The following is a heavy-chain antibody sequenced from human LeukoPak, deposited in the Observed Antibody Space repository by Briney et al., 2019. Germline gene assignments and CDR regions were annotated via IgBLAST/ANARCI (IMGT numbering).Heavy chain of an antibody. J-gene: IGHJ6*03. V-gene: IGHV5-51*01. CDR1: GYSFTSYW. D-gene: IGHD2-15*01. Sequence: GESLQISCKGSGYSFTSYWIGWVRQMPGKGLEWMGIIYPGDSDTRYSPSFQGQVTISADKSISTAYLQWSSLKASDTAMYYCARLNSATYSRVRQTPYYMDVWGKGTTVTVSS. CDR2: IYPGDSDT. CDR3: ARLNSATYSRVRQTPYYMDV.